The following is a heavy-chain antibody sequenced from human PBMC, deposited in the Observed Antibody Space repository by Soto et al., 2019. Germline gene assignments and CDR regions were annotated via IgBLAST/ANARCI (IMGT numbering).Heavy chain of an antibody. CDR3: ARDGYCSGGFCYSGWFDP. Sequence: KPSETLSLTCTVSGGSVGSDSYYWSWIRQPPGKGLEWIGYIHYSGSSKYNPSLRSRVTISLDTSKNQFSLKLRSVTAADTAMFYCARDGYCSGGFCYSGWFDPWGQGTLVTVSS. D-gene: IGHD2-15*01. CDR1: GGSVGSDSYY. CDR2: IHYSGSS. V-gene: IGHV4-61*01. J-gene: IGHJ5*02.